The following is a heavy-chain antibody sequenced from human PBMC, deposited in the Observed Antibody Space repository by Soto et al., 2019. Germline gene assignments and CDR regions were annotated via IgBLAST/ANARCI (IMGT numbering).Heavy chain of an antibody. CDR2: ISAYNGNT. J-gene: IGHJ6*02. D-gene: IGHD2-2*03. CDR1: CYTFTSYG. V-gene: IGHV1-18*04. CDR3: ARLGGYCSSTSCYPYYYYGMDV. Sequence: GASVKVSCKASCYTFTSYGISWVRQAPGQRLEWVGWISAYNGNTNYAQKLQGRVTMTTDTSTSTAYMELRSLRSDDTAMYYCARLGGYCSSTSCYPYYYYGMDVWGQGTTVTVSS.